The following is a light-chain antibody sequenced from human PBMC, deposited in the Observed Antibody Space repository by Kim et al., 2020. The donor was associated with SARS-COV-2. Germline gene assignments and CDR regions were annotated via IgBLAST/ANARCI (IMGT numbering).Light chain of an antibody. V-gene: IGKV3-20*01. CDR2: GAS. CDR3: QQYGSSPGYT. Sequence: EIVLTQSPGTLSLSPGEGATLSCRASQSVSSSYLAWYQQKPGQAPRLLIYGASSRATGIPDRFSGSGSGTDFTLTISRLEPEDFAVYYCQQYGSSPGYTFGQGTKLEI. J-gene: IGKJ2*01. CDR1: QSVSSSY.